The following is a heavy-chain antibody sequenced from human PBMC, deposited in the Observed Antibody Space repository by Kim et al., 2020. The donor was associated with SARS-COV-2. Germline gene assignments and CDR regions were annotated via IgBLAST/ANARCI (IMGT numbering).Heavy chain of an antibody. Sequence: SVKVSCKASGGTFSSYAISWVRQAPGHGLEWLGGIIPIFCTANYAQTFQGRVTITADKSTSIAYMELISLRSYDTAVSYCAIGYYGSGSDYLTGYYYCM. CDR1: GGTFSSYA. CDR2: IIPIFCTA. V-gene: IGHV1-69*06. D-gene: IGHD3-10*01. CDR3: AIGYYGSGSDYLTGYYYCM. J-gene: IGHJ6*01.